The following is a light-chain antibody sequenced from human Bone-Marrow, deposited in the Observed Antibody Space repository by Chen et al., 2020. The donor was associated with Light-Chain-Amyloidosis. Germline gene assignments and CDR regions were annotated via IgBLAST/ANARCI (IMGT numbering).Light chain of an antibody. V-gene: IGLV1-40*01. CDR2: DSY. J-gene: IGLJ1*01. CDR3: QSYDRSLSTYV. CDR1: SSNIGAGYG. Sequence: QSVLTQPPSVSGAPGQSVTISGTGSSSNIGAGYGVHWYQQVPGTAPKLLIFDSYSRPSGVPDRFSGSKSGTSASLAITGLQAEDEADYYCQSYDRSLSTYVFGTGTRATVL.